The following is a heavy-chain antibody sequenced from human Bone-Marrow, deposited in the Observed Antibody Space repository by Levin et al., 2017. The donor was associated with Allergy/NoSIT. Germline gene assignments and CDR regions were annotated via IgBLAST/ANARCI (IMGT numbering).Heavy chain of an antibody. J-gene: IGHJ4*02. V-gene: IGHV4-59*08. D-gene: IGHD7-27*01. CDR3: ARLGALGSAHYFDY. CDR2: IYFNGAA. CDR1: SGSINNNY. Sequence: ESLKISCTVSSGSINNNYWSWIRQPPGKGLEFIGYIYFNGAANYNPSLKSRATLSVDMSMNHFSLKLTSVTAADTAIYYCARLGALGSAHYFDYWGRGTLVTVSS.